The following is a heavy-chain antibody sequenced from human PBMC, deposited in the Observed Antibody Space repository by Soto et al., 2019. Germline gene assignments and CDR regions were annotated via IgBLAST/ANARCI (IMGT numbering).Heavy chain of an antibody. CDR2: ISSNVGST. J-gene: IGHJ4*02. D-gene: IGHD5-18*01. Sequence: GGSLRLSCSASGFTFSSYAMHWVRQAPEKGLEYVSAISSNVGSTYYADSVKGRFTISRDNSKNTLYLQMSSRRAEDTAVYYCVKGGYSYVFAYWGQGTLVTVSS. V-gene: IGHV3-64D*06. CDR3: VKGGYSYVFAY. CDR1: GFTFSSYA.